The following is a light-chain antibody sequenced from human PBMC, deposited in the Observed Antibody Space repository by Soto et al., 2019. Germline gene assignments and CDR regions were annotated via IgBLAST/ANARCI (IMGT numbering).Light chain of an antibody. CDR3: QQYHSYSLLT. Sequence: DIQMTQSGCCLSASVRDRVTITCRASQSISSYLNWYQQKPGKAPKLLIYAASSLQSGVPPRFRGSGSGTEFTLTISSLQPEYFATYYCQQYHSYSLLTFGGGTKVDTK. J-gene: IGKJ4*01. CDR1: QSISSY. CDR2: AAS. V-gene: IGKV1-39*01.